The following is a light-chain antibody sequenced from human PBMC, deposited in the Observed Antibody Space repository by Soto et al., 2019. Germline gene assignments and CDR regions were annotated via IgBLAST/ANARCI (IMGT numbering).Light chain of an antibody. J-gene: IGLJ2*01. CDR1: RNYNL. Sequence: QSALTQPASVSGSPGQSITISCTGTRNYNLVSWFQLHPGEAPKLLIYEDTKGPSGVSDRFSGSKSGNTASLTISRLRAEDEADYHCCSYRDTTTVVFGGGTKLTVL. V-gene: IGLV2-23*01. CDR3: CSYRDTTTVV. CDR2: EDT.